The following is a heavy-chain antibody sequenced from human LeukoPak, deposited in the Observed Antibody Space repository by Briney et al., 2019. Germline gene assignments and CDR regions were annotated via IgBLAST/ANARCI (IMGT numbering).Heavy chain of an antibody. Sequence: SETLSLTCTVSGGSFSGYYWSWIRQPPGKGLEWIGDIYYSGSTNYNPSLKSRVTISVDTSKNQFSLKLSSVTAADTAVYYCARLNYYYYMDVWGKGTTVTVSS. J-gene: IGHJ6*03. CDR2: IYYSGST. CDR1: GGSFSGYY. CDR3: ARLNYYYYMDV. V-gene: IGHV4-59*01. D-gene: IGHD3-16*01.